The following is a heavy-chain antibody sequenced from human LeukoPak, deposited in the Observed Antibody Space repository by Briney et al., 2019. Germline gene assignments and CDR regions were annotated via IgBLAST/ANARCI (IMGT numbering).Heavy chain of an antibody. CDR2: ISGSGGT. J-gene: IGHJ4*02. CDR1: GSTFSRSA. CDR3: AKVNNIAAAGTFDY. D-gene: IGHD6-13*01. Sequence: PGGSLRLSCAASGSTFSRSAMSWVRQAPGKGLEWVSAISGSGGTYYADSVKGRFTISRDNSKNTLYLQMNSLRAEDTAVYYCAKVNNIAAAGTFDYWGQGSLVTVSS. V-gene: IGHV3-23*01.